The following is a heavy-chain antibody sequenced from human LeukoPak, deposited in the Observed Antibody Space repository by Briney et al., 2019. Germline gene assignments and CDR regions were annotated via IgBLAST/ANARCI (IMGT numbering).Heavy chain of an antibody. V-gene: IGHV1-46*01. CDR2: INPSGGST. J-gene: IGHJ6*02. Sequence: ASVKVSCKASGYTFTSYYMHWVRQAPGQGLEWMGIINPSGGSTSYAQKFQGRVTMTRDTSTSTVYMELSSLRSEATAVYYCAREISSSSGFDYGMDVWGQGTTVTVSS. D-gene: IGHD6-6*01. CDR1: GYTFTSYY. CDR3: AREISSSSGFDYGMDV.